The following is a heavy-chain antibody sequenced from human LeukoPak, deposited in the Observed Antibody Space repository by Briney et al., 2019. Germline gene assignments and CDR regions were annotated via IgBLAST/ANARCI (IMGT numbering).Heavy chain of an antibody. J-gene: IGHJ6*02. CDR1: GGTFSSYA. D-gene: IGHD3-3*01. Sequence: ASVKVSCKASGGTFSSYAISWVRQAPGQGLEWMGWMNPNSGNTGYAQKFQGRVTMTRNTSISTAYMELSSLRSEDTAVYYCARGRTIFGVVIKNYYYYGMDVWGQGTTVTVSS. CDR2: MNPNSGNT. V-gene: IGHV1-8*02. CDR3: ARGRTIFGVVIKNYYYYGMDV.